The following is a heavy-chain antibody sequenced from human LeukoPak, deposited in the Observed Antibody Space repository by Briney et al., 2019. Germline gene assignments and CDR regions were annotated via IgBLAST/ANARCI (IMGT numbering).Heavy chain of an antibody. J-gene: IGHJ4*02. CDR1: GGSVSSGTYY. CDR2: IYYTGNT. CDR3: ARGTNYYGSGDY. D-gene: IGHD3-10*01. Sequence: PSETLSLTCTVSGGSVSSGTYYWSWIRQPPGKGLEWIGHIYYTGNTHYVPSLKSRVTMSVDTPKNQFPLKLTSVTAADTAVYYCARGTNYYGSGDYWGQGTLVTVSS. V-gene: IGHV4-61*01.